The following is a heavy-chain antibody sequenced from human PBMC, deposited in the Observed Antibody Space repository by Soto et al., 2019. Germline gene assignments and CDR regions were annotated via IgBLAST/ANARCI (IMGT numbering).Heavy chain of an antibody. V-gene: IGHV3-23*01. CDR2: ISGSGGST. Sequence: EVQLLESGGGLVQPGGSLRLSCAASGFTFSSYAMSWVRQAPGKGLEWVSAISGSGGSTYYADSVKGRFTISRDNSKNTLYLQMNSLRAEDTAVYGCAKSVRESGIFPYYFDYWGQGTLVTVSS. CDR3: AKSVRESGIFPYYFDY. J-gene: IGHJ4*02. CDR1: GFTFSSYA. D-gene: IGHD3-10*02.